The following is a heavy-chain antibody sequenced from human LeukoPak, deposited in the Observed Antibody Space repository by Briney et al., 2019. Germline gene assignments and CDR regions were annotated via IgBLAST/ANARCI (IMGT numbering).Heavy chain of an antibody. CDR2: ISGSGGST. Sequence: GGSLRLSCAASGFTFSNYAMSWVRQAPGKGLEWVSAISGSGGSTSYADSAKGRFTISRDNSKNTLHLPMSSLRTEDTAVYYCAKDSSSSNPYYGMDVWGQGTTVTVSS. J-gene: IGHJ6*02. D-gene: IGHD6-6*01. V-gene: IGHV3-23*01. CDR1: GFTFSNYA. CDR3: AKDSSSSNPYYGMDV.